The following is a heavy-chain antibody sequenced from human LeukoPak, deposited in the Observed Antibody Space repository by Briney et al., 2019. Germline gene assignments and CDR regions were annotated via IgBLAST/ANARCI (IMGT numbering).Heavy chain of an antibody. Sequence: GASVKVSCKASGGTFSSYAISWVRQAPGQGLEWMGGIIPIFGTANYAQKFQGRVTITADKSTSTAYMELSSLRSEDTAVYYCARALSNYYDSSGYYPDAFDIWGQGTMVTVSS. D-gene: IGHD3-22*01. CDR3: ARALSNYYDSSGYYPDAFDI. J-gene: IGHJ3*02. V-gene: IGHV1-69*06. CDR1: GGTFSSYA. CDR2: IIPIFGTA.